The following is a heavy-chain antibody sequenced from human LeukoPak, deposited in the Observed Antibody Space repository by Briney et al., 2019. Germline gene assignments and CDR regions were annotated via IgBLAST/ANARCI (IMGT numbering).Heavy chain of an antibody. D-gene: IGHD3-3*01. J-gene: IGHJ2*01. Sequence: PSETLSLTCTVSGGSISSSSYYWGWIRQPPGKGLEWIGSIYYSGSTYYNPSLKSRVTISVDMSKNQFSLKLSSVTAADTAVYYCAILIPAEWLVTWYFDLWGRGTLVTVSS. CDR2: IYYSGST. CDR1: GGSISSSSYY. CDR3: AILIPAEWLVTWYFDL. V-gene: IGHV4-39*01.